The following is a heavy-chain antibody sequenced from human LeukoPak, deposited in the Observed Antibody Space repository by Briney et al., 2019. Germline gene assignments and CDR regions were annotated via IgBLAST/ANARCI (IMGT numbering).Heavy chain of an antibody. CDR2: IYSTGST. CDR3: ARGSRSRCSGGSCYRGYYYYMDV. J-gene: IGHJ6*03. CDR1: GGSISSGAYY. D-gene: IGHD2-15*01. V-gene: IGHV4-39*07. Sequence: SETLSLTCIVSGGSISSGAYYWAWIRQPPGKGLEWIGSIYSTGSTYKNPSLKSRVTISVDASKNQFSLKLSSVTAADTAVYYCARGSRSRCSGGSCYRGYYYYMDVWGKGTTVTVSS.